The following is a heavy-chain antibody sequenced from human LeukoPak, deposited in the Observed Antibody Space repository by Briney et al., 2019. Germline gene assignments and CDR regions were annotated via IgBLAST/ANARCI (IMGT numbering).Heavy chain of an antibody. Sequence: SETLSLTCTASGGPVGSGSYCWSWVRQTPGKTLEWIGYICDSGSIDHNPSLKSRVTISMDTSKSHFSLKLSSVTAADTAVYYCARRIAARLVGIAAAGRRSFDYWGQGTLVTVSS. V-gene: IGHV4-61*03. CDR1: GGPVGSGSYC. CDR3: ARRIAARLVGIAAAGRRSFDY. J-gene: IGHJ4*02. D-gene: IGHD6-13*01. CDR2: ICDSGSI.